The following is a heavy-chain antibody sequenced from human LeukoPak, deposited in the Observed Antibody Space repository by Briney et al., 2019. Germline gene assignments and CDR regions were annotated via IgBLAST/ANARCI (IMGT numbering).Heavy chain of an antibody. J-gene: IGHJ4*02. CDR3: AKVGAPIAVVPAASSLFDY. V-gene: IGHV3-23*01. Sequence: GGSLRLSCAASGFTFSSYAMSWVRQAPGKGLEWVSAISGSGGSTYYADSVKGRFTISRDNSKNTLYLQMNSLRAEDTAVYYCAKVGAPIAVVPAASSLFDYWGQGTLVTVSS. CDR2: ISGSGGST. D-gene: IGHD2-2*01. CDR1: GFTFSSYA.